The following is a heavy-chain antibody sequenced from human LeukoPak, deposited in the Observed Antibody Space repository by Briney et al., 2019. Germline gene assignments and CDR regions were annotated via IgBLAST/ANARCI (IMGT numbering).Heavy chain of an antibody. CDR2: IWYDGSNK. D-gene: IGHD4-17*01. CDR1: GFTFSSYG. CDR3: ARFRRSVDYGDYFDY. J-gene: IGHJ4*02. V-gene: IGHV3-33*01. Sequence: GSSLRLSCAASGFTFSSYGMHWVRQAPGKGLEWLAVIWYDGSNKFYADSMKGGFTISRNNSKNTLYLQMNSLRSEDMAVYYCARFRRSVDYGDYFDYWGQGTLVTVSS.